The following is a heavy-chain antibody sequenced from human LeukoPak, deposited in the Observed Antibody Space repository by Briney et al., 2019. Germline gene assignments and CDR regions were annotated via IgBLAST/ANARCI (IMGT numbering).Heavy chain of an antibody. V-gene: IGHV1-2*02. J-gene: IGHJ4*02. D-gene: IGHD6-13*01. Sequence: ASVKVSCKASGYTFTGYYMHWVRQAPGQGLEWMGWINPNSGGTNYAQKFQGRVTMTRDTSISTAYMELSRLRSDDTAVYYCARDPGYSSSCDYWGQGTLVTVSS. CDR3: ARDPGYSSSCDY. CDR1: GYTFTGYY. CDR2: INPNSGGT.